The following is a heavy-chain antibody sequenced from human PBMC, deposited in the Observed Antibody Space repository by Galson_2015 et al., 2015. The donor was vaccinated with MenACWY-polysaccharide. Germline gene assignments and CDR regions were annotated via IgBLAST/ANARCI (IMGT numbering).Heavy chain of an antibody. V-gene: IGHV3-9*01. Sequence: SLRLSCAASGFTFDDYAMHWVRQAPGKGLEWVSGIRWNSVTIGYADSVKGRFTISRDNAKNSLYLQMNSLRTEDTALYHCAKSPEWYCSRDSCLTLDYWGQGTLVTVSS. CDR3: AKSPEWYCSRDSCLTLDY. D-gene: IGHD2-15*01. CDR1: GFTFDDYA. J-gene: IGHJ4*02. CDR2: IRWNSVTI.